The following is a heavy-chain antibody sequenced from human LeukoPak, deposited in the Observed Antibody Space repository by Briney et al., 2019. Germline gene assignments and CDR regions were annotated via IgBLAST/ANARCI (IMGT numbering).Heavy chain of an antibody. CDR1: GFTFSSYS. V-gene: IGHV3-21*01. CDR2: ISSSSSYI. Sequence: PGGSLRLSCAASGFTFSSYSMNWVRQAPGKGLEWVSSISSSSSYIYYADSVKGRFTISRDNAKNSLYLQMSSLRAEDTAVYYCARDERAPHYYGNTGYWGQGTLVTVSS. D-gene: IGHD3-3*01. CDR3: ARDERAPHYYGNTGY. J-gene: IGHJ4*02.